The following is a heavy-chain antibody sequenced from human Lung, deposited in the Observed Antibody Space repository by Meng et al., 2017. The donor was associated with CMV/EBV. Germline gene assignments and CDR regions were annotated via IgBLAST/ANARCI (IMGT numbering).Heavy chain of an antibody. CDR2: MNPNSGNT. CDR1: GYTFTTYD. Sequence: SVXVSXXASGYTFTTYDINWVRQATGQGLEWMGWMNPNSGNTGYAQKFQGRVTLTRVTSISTAYMELSSLTSDDTAVYYCARTRIEVEPDGRKIKYYNYGMDVWGQGTXVTVSS. V-gene: IGHV1-8*01. CDR3: ARTRIEVEPDGRKIKYYNYGMDV. J-gene: IGHJ6*02. D-gene: IGHD2-2*01.